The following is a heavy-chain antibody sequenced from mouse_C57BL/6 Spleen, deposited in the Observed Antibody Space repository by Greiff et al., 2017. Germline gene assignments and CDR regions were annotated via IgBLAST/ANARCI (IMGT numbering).Heavy chain of an antibody. Sequence: EVQLQQSGPGLVKPSQSLSLTCSVTGYSITSGYYWNWIRQFPGNKLEWMGYISYDGSNNYNPSLKNRISITRDTSKNQFFLKLNSVTTEDTATYYSAREGSNYGDYWGQGTTLTVSS. J-gene: IGHJ2*01. D-gene: IGHD2-5*01. V-gene: IGHV3-6*01. CDR3: AREGSNYGDY. CDR2: ISYDGSN. CDR1: GYSITSGYY.